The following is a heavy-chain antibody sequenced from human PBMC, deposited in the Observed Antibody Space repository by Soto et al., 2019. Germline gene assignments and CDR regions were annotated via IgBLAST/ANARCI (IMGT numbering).Heavy chain of an antibody. CDR3: AKEPYSDFWSAYYYFDY. Sequence: GGSLRLSCAASGFTFGSHAMIWVRQAPGKGLEWVSVIIGSGGSAYYADSVKGRFTISRDNSINTLYLQMNSLRAEDTALYYCAKEPYSDFWSAYYYFDYWGQGTLVTVSS. CDR2: IIGSGGSA. D-gene: IGHD3-3*01. J-gene: IGHJ4*02. V-gene: IGHV3-23*01. CDR1: GFTFGSHA.